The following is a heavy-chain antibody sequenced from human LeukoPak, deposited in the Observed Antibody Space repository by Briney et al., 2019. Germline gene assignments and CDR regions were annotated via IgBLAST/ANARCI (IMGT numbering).Heavy chain of an antibody. CDR1: GFTFSSYS. V-gene: IGHV3-21*01. CDR3: TRDGPDSSGYDSPLDY. D-gene: IGHD3-22*01. CDR2: ISSSSSYI. Sequence: GGSLRLYCAASGFTFSSYSMNWVRQAPGKGLEWVSSISSSSSYIYYADSVKGRFTISRDNAKNSLYLQMNSLRAEDTAVYYCTRDGPDSSGYDSPLDYWGQGTLVTVSS. J-gene: IGHJ4*02.